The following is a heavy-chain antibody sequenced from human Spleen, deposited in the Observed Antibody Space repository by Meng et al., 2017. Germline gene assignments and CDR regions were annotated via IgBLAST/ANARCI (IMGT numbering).Heavy chain of an antibody. CDR2: LKSKNGGGTS. D-gene: IGHD4-11*01. CDR1: GFTFSDAW. Sequence: ELQLVESGGGLVNPGGSSRLSCAASGFTFSDAWMSWVRQAPGKGLEWVGRLKSKNGGGTSDYAAPVKGRFTISRDESKGTLYLQMNGLTAEDTAMYYCSWMNTVNTLGFWGQGTLVTVSS. J-gene: IGHJ4*02. CDR3: SWMNTVNTLGF. V-gene: IGHV3-15*01.